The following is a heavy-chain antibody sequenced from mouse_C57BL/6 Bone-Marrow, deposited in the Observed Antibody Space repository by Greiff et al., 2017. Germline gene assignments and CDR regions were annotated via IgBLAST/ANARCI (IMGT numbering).Heavy chain of an antibody. V-gene: IGHV2-2*01. CDR3: ARTDYDFYAY. CDR2: IWSGGST. D-gene: IGHD2-4*01. J-gene: IGHJ3*01. CDR1: GFSLTSYG. Sequence: QVQLKQSGPGLVQPSQSLSITCTVSGFSLTSYGVHWVRQSPGKGLEWLGVIWSGGSTDYNAAFISRLSISKDKSKSQVFFKMNSLQADDTAIYYCARTDYDFYAYWGQGTLVTVSA.